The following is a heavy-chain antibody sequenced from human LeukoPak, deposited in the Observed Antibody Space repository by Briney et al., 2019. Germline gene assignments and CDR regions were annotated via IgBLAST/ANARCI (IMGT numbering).Heavy chain of an antibody. J-gene: IGHJ4*02. V-gene: IGHV3-7*01. CDR3: AREVQLERLGFGKEGSAFDY. CDR2: INQDGSEK. Sequence: GGSLRFSCIGSGFSLSSSWMSWVRQAPGTGLEWVADINQDGSEKHYVDSVKGRFTISRDNAKNSLYLQMNSLRAEDTAVYYCAREVQLERLGFGKEGSAFDYWGQGTLVTVSS. CDR1: GFSLSSSW. D-gene: IGHD1-1*01.